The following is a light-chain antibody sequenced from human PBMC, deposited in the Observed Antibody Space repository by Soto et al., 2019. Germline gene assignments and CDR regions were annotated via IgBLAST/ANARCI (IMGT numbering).Light chain of an antibody. J-gene: IGKJ1*01. CDR2: KAS. Sequence: DIQMTQSPSTLSASVGDRVTITCRASQSISSWLAWYQQKPGKAPKLLIYKASSLESGVPLRFSGSGSGTEFTLTISGLQPDDFATYYCQQYNSYPTFGQGTKV. CDR3: QQYNSYPT. V-gene: IGKV1-5*03. CDR1: QSISSW.